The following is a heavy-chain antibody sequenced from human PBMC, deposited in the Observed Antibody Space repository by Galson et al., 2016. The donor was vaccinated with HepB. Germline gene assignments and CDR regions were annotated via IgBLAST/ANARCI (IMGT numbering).Heavy chain of an antibody. D-gene: IGHD3-10*01. J-gene: IGHJ4*02. CDR1: GFTFSDHY. Sequence: SLRLSCAASGFTFSDHYMDWVRQAPGKGLEWVGRTRNKANSYTTEYAASVKGRFTISRDDSKNSLYLQMNSLKTEDTAVYYCARVVVRGAPRWYFDYWGQGTLVTVSS. CDR2: TRNKANSYTT. CDR3: ARVVVRGAPRWYFDY. V-gene: IGHV3-72*01.